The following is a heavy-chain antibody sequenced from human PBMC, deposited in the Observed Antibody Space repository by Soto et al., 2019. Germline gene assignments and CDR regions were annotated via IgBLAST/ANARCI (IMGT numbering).Heavy chain of an antibody. V-gene: IGHV1-18*01. CDR1: GYTFTSYG. Sequence: RASVKVSCKASGYTFTSYGISWVRQAPGQGLEWMGWISAYNGNTNYAQKLQGRVTMTTDTSTSTAYMELRSLRSDATAVYYCARVFDIVATIEEHVRGRYLDYYYGMDVWGQGTTVTVSS. CDR2: ISAYNGNT. D-gene: IGHD5-12*01. CDR3: ARVFDIVATIEEHVRGRYLDYYYGMDV. J-gene: IGHJ6*02.